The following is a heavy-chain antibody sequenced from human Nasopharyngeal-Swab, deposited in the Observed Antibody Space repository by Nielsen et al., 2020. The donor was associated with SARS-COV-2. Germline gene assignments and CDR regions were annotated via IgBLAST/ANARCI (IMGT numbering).Heavy chain of an antibody. CDR2: IIPIFGTA. Sequence: SVKVSCKASGGTFSSYANSWVRQAPGQGLEWMGGIIPIFGTANYAQKFQGRVTITADESTSTAYMELSSLRSEDTAVYYCARVAGASGYDFSGWGQGTLVTVSS. V-gene: IGHV1-69*13. D-gene: IGHD5-12*01. CDR1: GGTFSSYA. J-gene: IGHJ4*02. CDR3: ARVAGASGYDFSG.